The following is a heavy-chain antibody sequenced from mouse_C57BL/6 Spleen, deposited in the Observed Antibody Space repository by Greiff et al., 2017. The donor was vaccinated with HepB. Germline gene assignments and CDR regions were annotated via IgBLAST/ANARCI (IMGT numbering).Heavy chain of an antibody. D-gene: IGHD1-1*01. V-gene: IGHV1-80*01. J-gene: IGHJ1*03. Sequence: QVQLQQSGAELVKPGASVKISCKASGYAFSSYWMNWVKQRPGKGLEWIGQIYPGDGDTNYNGKFKGKATLTADKSSSTAYMQLSSLTSEDSAVYCCARGGITTVVENYWYFDVWGTGTTVTVSS. CDR2: IYPGDGDT. CDR3: ARGGITTVVENYWYFDV. CDR1: GYAFSSYW.